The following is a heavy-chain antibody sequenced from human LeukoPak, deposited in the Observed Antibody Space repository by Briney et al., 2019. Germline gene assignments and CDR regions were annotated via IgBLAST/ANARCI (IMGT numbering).Heavy chain of an antibody. D-gene: IGHD1-1*01. Sequence: GGSLRLSCAASGFTLSSYAMSWVRQAPGKGLEWVSAISGSGGSTYYADSVKGRFTISRDNSENTLYLQMDSLRAEDTAVYYCANTGGTTGVDYWGQGTLVTVSS. CDR2: ISGSGGST. J-gene: IGHJ4*02. CDR1: GFTLSSYA. CDR3: ANTGGTTGVDY. V-gene: IGHV3-23*01.